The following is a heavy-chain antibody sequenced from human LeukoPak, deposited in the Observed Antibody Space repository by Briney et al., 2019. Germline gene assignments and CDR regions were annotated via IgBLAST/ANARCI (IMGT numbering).Heavy chain of an antibody. J-gene: IGHJ4*02. CDR3: AKGAGIWYDGPFDY. V-gene: IGHV3-23*01. D-gene: IGHD6-13*01. CDR1: GFTFSSYA. CDR2: LSGSGGGT. Sequence: PGGSPRLSCAASGFTFSSYAMNWVRQAPGRGLEWVSGLSGSGGGTHYIDSVKGRFFISRDNSKNTVFLQMNRLRAEDTAVYYCAKGAGIWYDGPFDYWGQGILVTVSS.